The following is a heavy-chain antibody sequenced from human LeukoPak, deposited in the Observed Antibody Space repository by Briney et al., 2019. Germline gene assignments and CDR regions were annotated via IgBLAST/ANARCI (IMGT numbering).Heavy chain of an antibody. CDR1: GYTFTGYY. V-gene: IGHV1-2*02. D-gene: IGHD6-19*01. Sequence: ASVKVSCKASGYTFTGYYMHWVRQAPGQGLEWMGWINPNSGGTNYAQKFQGRVTMTRDTSISTAYMELRSLRSDDTAVYYCARDSSRRVAVAGGEFDYWGQGTLVTVSS. J-gene: IGHJ4*02. CDR3: ARDSSRRVAVAGGEFDY. CDR2: INPNSGGT.